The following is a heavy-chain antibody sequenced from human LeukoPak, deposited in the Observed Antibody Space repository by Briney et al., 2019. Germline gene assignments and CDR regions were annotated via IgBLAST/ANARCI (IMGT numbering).Heavy chain of an antibody. Sequence: PGGSLRLSCAASGFTFSTYWMHWIRHAPGKGLVWVSHIGGDGSATTYADSMKGRFTVSRDNAKNTLYLQLSSLRAEDTALYYCARTTGGPASTWAFDIWGQGTMVTVS. D-gene: IGHD6-13*01. V-gene: IGHV3-74*01. CDR2: IGGDGSAT. J-gene: IGHJ3*02. CDR1: GFTFSTYW. CDR3: ARTTGGPASTWAFDI.